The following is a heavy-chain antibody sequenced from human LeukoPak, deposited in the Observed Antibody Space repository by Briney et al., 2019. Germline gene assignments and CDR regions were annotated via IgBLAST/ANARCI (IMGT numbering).Heavy chain of an antibody. J-gene: IGHJ3*02. Sequence: ASVKVSCKASGGTFSSYAISWVRQAPGQGLEWMGRIIPIFGIANYAQKFQGRVTITADKFTSTAYMELSSLRSEDTAVYYCAGGVNDAFDIWGQGTMVTVSS. CDR1: GGTFSSYA. CDR3: AGGVNDAFDI. V-gene: IGHV1-69*04. CDR2: IIPIFGIA.